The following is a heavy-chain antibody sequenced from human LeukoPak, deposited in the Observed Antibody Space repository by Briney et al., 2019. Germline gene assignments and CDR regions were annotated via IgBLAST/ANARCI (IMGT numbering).Heavy chain of an antibody. CDR3: AKELGSSWYSYFDY. D-gene: IGHD6-13*01. J-gene: IGHJ4*02. Sequence: PGGSLRLSCATSGFTFSDYYMSWIRQAPGKGLEWVSSISSSSSYIYYADSVKGRFTISRDNAKNSLYLQMNSLRAEDTAVYYCAKELGSSWYSYFDYWGQGTLVTVSS. V-gene: IGHV3-11*05. CDR2: ISSSSSYI. CDR1: GFTFSDYY.